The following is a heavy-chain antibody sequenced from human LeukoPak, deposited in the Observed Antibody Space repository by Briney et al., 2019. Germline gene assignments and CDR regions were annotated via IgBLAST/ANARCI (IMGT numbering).Heavy chain of an antibody. CDR1: GFTFSNYA. V-gene: IGHV3-30*18. CDR3: AKDLSYNWKPSIRPRLDYGMDV. D-gene: IGHD1-20*01. Sequence: PGGSLRLSCAASGFTFSNYAMSWVRQAPGKGLEWVAVISYDGSNKYYADSVKGRFTISRDNSKNTLYLQMNSLRAEDTAVYYCAKDLSYNWKPSIRPRLDYGMDVWGQGTTVTVSS. CDR2: ISYDGSNK. J-gene: IGHJ6*02.